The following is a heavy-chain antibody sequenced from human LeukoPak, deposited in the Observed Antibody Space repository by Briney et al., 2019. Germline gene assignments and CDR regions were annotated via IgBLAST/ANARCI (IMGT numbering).Heavy chain of an antibody. CDR2: FHYSGSN. D-gene: IGHD3-16*01. V-gene: IGHV4-39*01. CDR1: SDSFSSTYYY. CDR3: ARQATFGYAYAYYFDL. J-gene: IGHJ4*02. Sequence: SETLSLTCPVSSDSFSSTYYYWGWIRQSPDKGWEWIGTFHYSGSNYYNPSLKSRITLSVDTSKNQFSLSLISVTAADTAVYFCARQATFGYAYAYYFDLWGQGTLVTVSS.